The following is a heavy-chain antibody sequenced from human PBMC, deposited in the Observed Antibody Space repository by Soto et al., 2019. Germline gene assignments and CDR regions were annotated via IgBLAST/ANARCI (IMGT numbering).Heavy chain of an antibody. Sequence: PSETLSLTCNVSGVSSNNYCLSWVRQSPGKGLEWIGYVCNSGNTDHNPSLGSRVTFSVDASKNQFSLNLSSVTAADTAVYYCARGFYDTGGYSSPFDIWGQGILVTVS. CDR2: VCNSGNT. D-gene: IGHD3-22*01. V-gene: IGHV4-59*01. CDR1: GVSSNNYC. J-gene: IGHJ5*02. CDR3: ARGFYDTGGYSSPFDI.